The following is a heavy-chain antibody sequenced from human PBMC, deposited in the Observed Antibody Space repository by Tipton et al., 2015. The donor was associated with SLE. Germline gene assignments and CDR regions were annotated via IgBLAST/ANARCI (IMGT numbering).Heavy chain of an antibody. CDR2: VDYSGST. D-gene: IGHD1-7*01. CDR1: GGSIRSSYYY. J-gene: IGHJ2*01. Sequence: TLSLTCTVSGGSIRSSYYYWGWNRQPPGKGLEWIGSVDYSGSTHYNPSPKSRVTISVDTSKNQFSLNLSSVTAADTAVYYCARQTGTTHRYFDLWGRGTLVTVSS. CDR3: ARQTGTTHRYFDL. V-gene: IGHV4-39*01.